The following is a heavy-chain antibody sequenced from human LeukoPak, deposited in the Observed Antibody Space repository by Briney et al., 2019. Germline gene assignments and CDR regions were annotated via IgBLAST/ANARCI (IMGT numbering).Heavy chain of an antibody. CDR3: ARGYYGDYDY. Sequence: PSETLSLTCTVSGGSISSYYWSWVRQAPGKGLEWVANIKQDGSEKYYVDSVKGRFTISRDNAKNSLYLQMNSLRAEDTAVYYCARGYYGDYDYWGQGTLVTVSS. D-gene: IGHD4-17*01. V-gene: IGHV3-7*01. J-gene: IGHJ4*02. CDR2: IKQDGSEK. CDR1: GGSISSYY.